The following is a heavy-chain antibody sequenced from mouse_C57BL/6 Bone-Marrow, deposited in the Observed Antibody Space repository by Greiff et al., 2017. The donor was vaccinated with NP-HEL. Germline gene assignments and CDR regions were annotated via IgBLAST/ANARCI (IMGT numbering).Heavy chain of an antibody. CDR3: TTIYYYCHYAMDY. CDR2: IDPENGDT. CDR1: GFNIKDDY. Sequence: EVQLQQSGAELVRPGASVKLSCTASGFNIKDDYMHWVKQRPEQGLEWIGWIDPENGDTEYASKFQGKATITADTSSNTAYLQLSSLTSEDTAVYYCTTIYYYCHYAMDYWGQGTSVTVSS. V-gene: IGHV14-4*01. J-gene: IGHJ4*01. D-gene: IGHD1-1*01.